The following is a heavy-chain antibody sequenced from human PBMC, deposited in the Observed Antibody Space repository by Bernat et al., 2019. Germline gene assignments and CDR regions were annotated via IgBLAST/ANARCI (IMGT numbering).Heavy chain of an antibody. CDR1: GGSTSTYY. CDR2: IYHSGSA. J-gene: IGHJ3*02. CDR3: ARTPWGGGLNNAFDI. Sequence: QVQLQESGPGLVKPADTLSLTCTVSGGSTSTYYWTWIRPPPGKGLEWIGQIYHSGSANYSPSLRSRVTISIDTSKNQISLKLNSVTAADTAMYYGARTPWGGGLNNAFDIWGQGTMVTVSS. V-gene: IGHV4-59*08. D-gene: IGHD2-15*01.